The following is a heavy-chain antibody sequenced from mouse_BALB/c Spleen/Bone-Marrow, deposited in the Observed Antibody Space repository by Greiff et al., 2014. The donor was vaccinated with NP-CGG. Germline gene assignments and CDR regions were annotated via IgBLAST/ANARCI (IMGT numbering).Heavy chain of an antibody. CDR3: ARSKGIRGAMDY. Sequence: VHVKQSGPELVKPGASVKISCKTSGYTFTEYTMHWVKQSHGKSLEWIGGINSNNGGSSYNQKFKGKVTLTVDKSSSTAYMELRSLTFEDSAVYYCARSKGIRGAMDYWGQGTSVTVSS. CDR2: INSNNGGS. J-gene: IGHJ4*01. CDR1: GYTFTEYT. V-gene: IGHV1-18*01.